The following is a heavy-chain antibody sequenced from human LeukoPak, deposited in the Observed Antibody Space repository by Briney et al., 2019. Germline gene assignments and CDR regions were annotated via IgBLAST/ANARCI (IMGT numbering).Heavy chain of an antibody. D-gene: IGHD3-22*01. CDR1: GFTFSSYA. CDR2: ISGSGGST. V-gene: IGHV3-23*01. Sequence: SGRSLRPSCAASGFTFSSYAMSWVRQAPGKGLEWVSAISGSGGSTYYADSVKGRFTISRDNSKNTLYLQMNSLRAEDTAVYYCATTRGDYYDSSGYPVPWGQGTLVTVSS. CDR3: ATTRGDYYDSSGYPVP. J-gene: IGHJ5*02.